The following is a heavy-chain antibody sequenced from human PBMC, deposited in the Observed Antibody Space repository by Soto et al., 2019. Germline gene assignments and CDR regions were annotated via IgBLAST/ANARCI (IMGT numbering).Heavy chain of an antibody. Sequence: GGSLRLSCARARFTLSHHYIECVHQPPGKRLARVDPSTNKGHCYSTLYDATGKCRFTTTRGDSQKPVYLQMNSLKTEDTAVYYCVRTTYFSDSSGYTRCFDYWGQGTLGTVSS. D-gene: IGHD3-22*01. J-gene: IGHJ4*02. V-gene: IGHV3-72*01. CDR2: STNKGHCYST. CDR3: VRTTYFSDSSGYTRCFDY. CDR1: RFTLSHHY.